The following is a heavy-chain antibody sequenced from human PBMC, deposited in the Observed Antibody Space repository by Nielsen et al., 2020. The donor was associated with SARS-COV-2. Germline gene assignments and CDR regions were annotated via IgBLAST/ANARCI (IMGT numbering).Heavy chain of an antibody. Sequence: SETLSLTCAVYGGSFSGYYWSWIRQPPGKGLEWIGEINHSGSTNYNPSLKSRVTMSVDTSKNQFSLKLSSVTAADTAVYYCASKRRAAAGTFVSVRTYNWFDPWGQGTLVTVSS. D-gene: IGHD6-13*01. J-gene: IGHJ5*02. CDR3: ASKRRAAAGTFVSVRTYNWFDP. V-gene: IGHV4-34*01. CDR2: INHSGST. CDR1: GGSFSGYY.